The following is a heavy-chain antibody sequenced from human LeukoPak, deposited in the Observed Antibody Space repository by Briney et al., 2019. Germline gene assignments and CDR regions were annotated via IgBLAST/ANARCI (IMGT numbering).Heavy chain of an antibody. CDR3: ARGARRKGYCSSTSCSKGSYYYYYMDV. Sequence: SETLSPTCAVYGGSFSGYYWSWIRQPPGKGLEWIGEINHSGSTNYNPSLKSRVTISVDTSKNQFSLKLSSVTAADTAVYYCARGARRKGYCSSTSCSKGSYYYYYMDVWGKGTTVTVSS. CDR1: GGSFSGYY. J-gene: IGHJ6*03. V-gene: IGHV4-34*01. D-gene: IGHD2-2*01. CDR2: INHSGST.